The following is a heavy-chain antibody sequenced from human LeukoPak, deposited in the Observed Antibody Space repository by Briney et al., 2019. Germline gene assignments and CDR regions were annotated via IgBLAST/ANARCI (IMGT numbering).Heavy chain of an antibody. V-gene: IGHV4-39*02. CDR2: IYYSGST. CDR3: ARDIAVAAPGY. Sequence: SETLSLTCTVSGGSISSSSYYWGWIRQPPGKGLEWIGSIYYSGSTYYNPSLKSRVTISVDTSKNQFSLKLSSVTAADTAVYYCARDIAVAAPGYWGQGTLVTVSS. J-gene: IGHJ4*02. D-gene: IGHD6-19*01. CDR1: GGSISSSSYY.